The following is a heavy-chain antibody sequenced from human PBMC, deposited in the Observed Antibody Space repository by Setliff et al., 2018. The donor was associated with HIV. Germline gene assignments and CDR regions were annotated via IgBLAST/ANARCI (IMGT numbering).Heavy chain of an antibody. V-gene: IGHV1-8*03. CDR3: ARGHAVVVPAVYYYYYGMDV. CDR2: MNPNSGNT. J-gene: IGHJ6*02. D-gene: IGHD2-2*01. Sequence: ASLKVSCKASGYTFTSYDINWVRQATGQGLEWMGWMNPNSGNTGYAQKFQGRVTITRNPSISTAYMELSSLRSEDMAVYYCARGHAVVVPAVYYYYYGMDVWGQGTTVTVSS. CDR1: GYTFTSYD.